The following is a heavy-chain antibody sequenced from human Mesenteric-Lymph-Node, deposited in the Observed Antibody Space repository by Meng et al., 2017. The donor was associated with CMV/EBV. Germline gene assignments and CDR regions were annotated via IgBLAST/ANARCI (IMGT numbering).Heavy chain of an antibody. CDR1: FSGYY. CDR2: INHSGST. J-gene: IGHJ5*02. V-gene: IGHV4-34*01. D-gene: IGHD2-2*02. CDR3: ARAPQRYCSSTSCYTGWFDP. Sequence: FSGYYWSWIRQPPGTGLEWIGEINHSGSTNYNPSLKSRVTISVDTSKNQFSLKLSSVTAADTAVYYCARAPQRYCSSTSCYTGWFDPWGQGTLVTVSS.